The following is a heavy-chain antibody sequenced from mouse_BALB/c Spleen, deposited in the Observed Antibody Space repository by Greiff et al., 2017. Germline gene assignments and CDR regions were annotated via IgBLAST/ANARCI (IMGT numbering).Heavy chain of an antibody. CDR1: GFNINDTY. Sequence: EVQLQQSGAELVQPGASVKLSCTASGFNINDTYMHWVKQRPEQGLEWIGRIDPANGNTKYDPKFQGKATITADTSSNTAYLQLSSLTSEDTAVYYWSRIYGSSYGFAYWGQGTLVTVSA. J-gene: IGHJ3*01. D-gene: IGHD1-1*01. CDR2: IDPANGNT. CDR3: SRIYGSSYGFAY. V-gene: IGHV14-3*02.